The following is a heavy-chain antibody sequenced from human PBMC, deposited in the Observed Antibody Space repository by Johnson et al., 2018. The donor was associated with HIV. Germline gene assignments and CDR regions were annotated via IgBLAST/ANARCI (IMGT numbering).Heavy chain of an antibody. V-gene: IGHV3-9*01. CDR2: ISWNSGSI. CDR3: ARDRSKGGAFDI. Sequence: VQLVESGGGLIQPGGSLRLSCAASGFTFDDYAMHWVRQAPGKGLEWVSGISWNSGSIGYADSVKGRFTISRDNAKNSLYLQMNSLRAGDTAVYYCARDRSKGGAFDIWGQGTMVTVSS. D-gene: IGHD2/OR15-2a*01. J-gene: IGHJ3*02. CDR1: GFTFDDYA.